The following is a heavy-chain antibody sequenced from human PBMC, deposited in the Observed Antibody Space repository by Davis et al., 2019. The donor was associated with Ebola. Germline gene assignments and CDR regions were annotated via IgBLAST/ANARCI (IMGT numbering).Heavy chain of an antibody. D-gene: IGHD3-22*01. CDR3: ARVGYYYDSSGYYRGAFDI. J-gene: IGHJ3*02. CDR2: INHSGST. Sequence: SETLSPTCALYGASFAGHYWSWIRQPPGKGLAWIGEINHSGSTTYHPSLKRRVTISVDTSKNQFSLKLSSVTAADTAVYYCARVGYYYDSSGYYRGAFDIWGQGTMVTVSS. CDR1: GASFAGHY. V-gene: IGHV4-34*01.